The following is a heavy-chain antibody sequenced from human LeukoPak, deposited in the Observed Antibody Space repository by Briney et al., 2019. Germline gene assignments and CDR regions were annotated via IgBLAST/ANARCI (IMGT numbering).Heavy chain of an antibody. CDR2: ISSSGSTI. J-gene: IGHJ4*02. D-gene: IGHD2-21*01. CDR1: GFTFSDYY. V-gene: IGHV3-11*04. CDR3: ASAPVFGGGDIFFDY. Sequence: PGGSLRLSCAASGFTFSDYYMSWIRQAPGKGLEWVSYISSSGSTIYYADSVKGRFTISRDNAKNSLYLQMNSLRAEDTAVYYCASAPVFGGGDIFFDYWGQGTLVTVSS.